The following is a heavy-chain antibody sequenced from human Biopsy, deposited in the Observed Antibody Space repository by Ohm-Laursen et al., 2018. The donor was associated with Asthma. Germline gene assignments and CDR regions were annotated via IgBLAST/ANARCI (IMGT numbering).Heavy chain of an antibody. CDR3: ARGYSGSDRIVYYYSGLEV. CDR2: PIPVLGTP. D-gene: IGHD5-12*01. J-gene: IGHJ6*02. V-gene: IGHV1-69*13. CDR1: GYPFTDYY. Sequence: SVKISCKASGYPFTDYYVHWVRQAPGQGLEWMGGPIPVLGTPDHAQMFEGRVTITADESTSTAYMELSSLSSEDTAVYYCARGYSGSDRIVYYYSGLEVWGQGTTVTVSS.